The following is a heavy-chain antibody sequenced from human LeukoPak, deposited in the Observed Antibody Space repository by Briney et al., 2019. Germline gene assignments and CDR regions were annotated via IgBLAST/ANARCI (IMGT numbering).Heavy chain of an antibody. CDR1: GYTFTSYG. D-gene: IGHD3-10*01. CDR3: ARGIRTKILLWFGKYGMDV. CDR2: MNPNSGNT. Sequence: ASVKVSCKASGYTFTSYGISWVRQAPGQGLEWMGWMNPNSGNTGYAQKFQGRVTMTRNTSISTAYMELSSLRSEDTAVYYCARGIRTKILLWFGKYGMDVWGQGTTVTVSS. V-gene: IGHV1-8*02. J-gene: IGHJ6*02.